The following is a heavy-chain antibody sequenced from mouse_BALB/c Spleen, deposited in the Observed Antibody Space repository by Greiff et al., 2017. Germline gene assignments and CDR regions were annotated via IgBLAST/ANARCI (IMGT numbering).Heavy chain of an antibody. CDR2: ISTYYGDA. CDR3: ARGTVGFDY. J-gene: IGHJ2*01. D-gene: IGHD1-1*01. V-gene: IGHV1S137*01. CDR1: GYTFTDYA. Sequence: QVQLQQSGAELVRPGVSVKISCKGSGYTFTDYAMHWVKQSHAKSLEWIGVISTYYGDASYNQKFKGKATMTVDKSSSTAYMELARLTSEDSAIYYCARGTVGFDYWGQGTTLTVSS.